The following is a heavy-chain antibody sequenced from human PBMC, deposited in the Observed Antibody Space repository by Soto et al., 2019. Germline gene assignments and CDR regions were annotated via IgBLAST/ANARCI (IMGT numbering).Heavy chain of an antibody. CDR3: ARVLNWYYYYMDV. Sequence: EVQLVESGGGLVQPGGSLRLSCAASGFTVSSNYMSWVRQAPGKGLEWVSVTYSGGSTYYADSVKGRFTISRHNSKNTLYLQMNSLRAEDTAVYYCARVLNWYYYYMDVWGKGTTVTVSS. CDR1: GFTVSSNY. CDR2: TYSGGST. J-gene: IGHJ6*03. V-gene: IGHV3-53*04.